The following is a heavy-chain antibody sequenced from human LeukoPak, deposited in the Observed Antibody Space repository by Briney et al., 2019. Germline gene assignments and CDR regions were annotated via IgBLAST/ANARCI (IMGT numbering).Heavy chain of an antibody. CDR2: IYYSGST. Sequence: SETLSLTCTVSGGSISSYYWSWIRQPPGKGLEWIGYIYYSGSTNYNPSLKSRVTMPVDTSKNQFSLKLSSVTAADTAVYYCARDLGLGNWFDPWGQGTLVTVSS. CDR3: ARDLGLGNWFDP. V-gene: IGHV4-59*01. D-gene: IGHD3/OR15-3a*01. J-gene: IGHJ5*02. CDR1: GGSISSYY.